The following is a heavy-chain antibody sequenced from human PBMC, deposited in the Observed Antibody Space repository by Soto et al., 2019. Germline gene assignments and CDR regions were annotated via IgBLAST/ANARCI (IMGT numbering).Heavy chain of an antibody. CDR2: ISSSSTI. CDR3: ARTPYRWTTFPY. D-gene: IGHD3-16*01. CDR1: GFTFSSYS. Sequence: GGSLRLSCAASGFTFSSYSMNWVRQAPGKGLEWVSYISSSSTIYYADSVKGRFTISRDNAKNSLYLQMNSLRAEDTAVYYCARTPYRWTTFPYWGQGTLVTVSS. J-gene: IGHJ4*02. V-gene: IGHV3-48*01.